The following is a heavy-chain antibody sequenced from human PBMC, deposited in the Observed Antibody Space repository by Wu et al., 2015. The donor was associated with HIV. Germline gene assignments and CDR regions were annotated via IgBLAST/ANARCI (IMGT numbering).Heavy chain of an antibody. CDR2: ISAYNGNT. CDR1: GYKFIGYY. J-gene: IGHJ3*02. D-gene: IGHD3-16*01. CDR3: ARVRRIWDDAFDI. V-gene: IGHV1-18*04. Sequence: QVHLVQSGAEVKKPGASVKVSCKASGYKFIGYYMHWVRQAPGQGLEWMGWISAYNGNTNYAQKLQGRVTMTTDTSTSTAYMELRSLRSDDTAVYYCARVRRIWDDAFDIWGQGTMVTVSS.